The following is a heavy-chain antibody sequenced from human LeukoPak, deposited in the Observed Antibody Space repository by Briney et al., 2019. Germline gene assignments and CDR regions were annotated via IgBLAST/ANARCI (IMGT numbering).Heavy chain of an antibody. D-gene: IGHD3-3*01. CDR3: ARGWTTYYDFWSGYLRGQRKYNWFDP. CDR2: MNPNSGNT. CDR1: GYTFTSYD. V-gene: IGHV1-8*01. Sequence: GASVKVSCKASGYTFTSYDINWVRQAAGQGLEWMGWMNPNSGNTGYAQKFQGRVTMTRNTSISTAYMELSSLRSEDTAVYYCARGWTTYYDFWSGYLRGQRKYNWFDPWGQGTLVTVSS. J-gene: IGHJ5*02.